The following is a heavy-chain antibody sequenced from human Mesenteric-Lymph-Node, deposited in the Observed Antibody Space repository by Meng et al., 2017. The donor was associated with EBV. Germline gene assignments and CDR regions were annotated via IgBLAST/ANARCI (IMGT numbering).Heavy chain of an antibody. Sequence: QVQLQQWGAGLLQPLEPLSLTCGVSGGSFGGYFWSWIRQPPGKGLEWIGEINRVGSTNYNPSLKSRLTMSVDTSKNRFSLKLTSVTAADTAVYYCVRCGAVTLVQGGPDHWGQGTLVTVSS. CDR2: INRVGST. CDR1: GGSFGGYF. CDR3: VRCGAVTLVQGGPDH. V-gene: IGHV4-34*01. J-gene: IGHJ4*02. D-gene: IGHD3-10*01.